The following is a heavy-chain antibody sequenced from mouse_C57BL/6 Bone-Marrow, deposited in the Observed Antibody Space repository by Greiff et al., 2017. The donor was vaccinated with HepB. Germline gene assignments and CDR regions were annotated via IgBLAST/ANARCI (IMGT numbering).Heavy chain of an antibody. CDR2: IRNKANGCTT. V-gene: IGHV7-3*01. D-gene: IGHD2-1*01. Sequence: EVNVVESGGGLVQPGGSLSLSCAASGFTFTDYYMSWVLQPPGKALEWLGFIRNKANGCTTEYSASVKGRFTISRDNSQSILYLQMNALRAEDSATYYCARSIYYGNFLDYWGQGTTLTVSS. J-gene: IGHJ2*01. CDR1: GFTFTDYY. CDR3: ARSIYYGNFLDY.